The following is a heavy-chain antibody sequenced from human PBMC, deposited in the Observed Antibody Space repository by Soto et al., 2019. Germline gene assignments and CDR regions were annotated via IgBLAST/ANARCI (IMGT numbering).Heavy chain of an antibody. V-gene: IGHV3-23*01. CDR3: AKASVAAGGRGAYFHS. J-gene: IGHJ4*02. Sequence: QLLESGGGLVQPGGSLRLSCATSGFTFRSYAMSWVRQAPGKGLEWVSTITSSGGNTFYAGSVKGRFTISRDNSKSTRRLQINSWKAGDTARYYCAKASVAAGGRGAYFHSWGQGTLVTVSS. CDR2: ITSSGGNT. D-gene: IGHD6-13*01. CDR1: GFTFRSYA.